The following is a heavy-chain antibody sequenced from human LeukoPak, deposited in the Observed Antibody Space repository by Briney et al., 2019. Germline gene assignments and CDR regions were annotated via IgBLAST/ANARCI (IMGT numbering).Heavy chain of an antibody. V-gene: IGHV4-39*01. D-gene: IGHD3-10*01. CDR2: IYYSGST. J-gene: IGHJ4*02. CDR3: ATMVRGATPHPDY. Sequence: SETLSLTCTVSGGSISSNNYYWGWIRQPPGKGLEWIGSIYYSGSTYYNPSLKSRVTISVDTSKNQFSLKLSSVTAVDTAVYYCATMVRGATPHPDYWGQGTLVTVSS. CDR1: GGSISSNNYY.